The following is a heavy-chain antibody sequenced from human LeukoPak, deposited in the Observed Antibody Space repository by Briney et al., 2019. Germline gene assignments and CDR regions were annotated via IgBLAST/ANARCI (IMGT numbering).Heavy chain of an antibody. Sequence: SETLSLTCTVSGYSISSGYYWGWIRQPPGKGLEWIGSIYHSGSTYYNPSLKSRVTMSVDTSKNQFSLKLSSVTAADTAVYYCARDYAPDFWNGYPSHFDYWGQGTLVTVSS. CDR2: IYHSGST. V-gene: IGHV4-38-2*02. D-gene: IGHD3-3*01. J-gene: IGHJ4*02. CDR3: ARDYAPDFWNGYPSHFDY. CDR1: GYSISSGYY.